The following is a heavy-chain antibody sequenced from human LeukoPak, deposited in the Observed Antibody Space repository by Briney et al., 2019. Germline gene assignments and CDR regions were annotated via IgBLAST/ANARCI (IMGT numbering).Heavy chain of an antibody. CDR3: ARAHSSGWYFFDY. J-gene: IGHJ4*02. CDR2: IIPIFATA. D-gene: IGHD6-19*01. Sequence: SVKVSCKASGGTFSSYAISWVRQAPGQGLEWMGGIIPIFATANYAQKFQGRVSITTDASTSTAYMEVSSLRSEDAAVYYCARAHSSGWYFFDYWGQGTLVTVSS. CDR1: GGTFSSYA. V-gene: IGHV1-69*05.